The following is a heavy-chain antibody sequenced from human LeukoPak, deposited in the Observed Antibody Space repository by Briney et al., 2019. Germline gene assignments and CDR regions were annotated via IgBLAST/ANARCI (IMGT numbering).Heavy chain of an antibody. V-gene: IGHV3-23*01. D-gene: IGHD3-22*01. Sequence: GGSLRLSCAASGFTFSTYRMSWVRQAPGKGLEWVSAISGSGGSTYYADSVKGRFTISRDNSKNTLYLQMNSLRAEDTAVYYCARDLVHDSSGYYYWGQGTLVTVSS. J-gene: IGHJ4*02. CDR3: ARDLVHDSSGYYY. CDR2: ISGSGGST. CDR1: GFTFSTYR.